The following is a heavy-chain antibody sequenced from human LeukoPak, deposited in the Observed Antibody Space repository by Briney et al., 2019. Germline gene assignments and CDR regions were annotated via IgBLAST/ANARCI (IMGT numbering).Heavy chain of an antibody. CDR1: GDSINDYY. CDR2: IYYSGST. CDR3: ARHAGFGSGYYHEAFDI. D-gene: IGHD3-22*01. Sequence: SETLSLTCTVSGDSINDYYWSWIRQPPGNRLEWIGWIYYSGSTMYSPSLESRVTISLDTSRTQFSLDLNSVTAADTAVYYCARHAGFGSGYYHEAFDIWGQGSMVIVSS. V-gene: IGHV4-59*08. J-gene: IGHJ3*02.